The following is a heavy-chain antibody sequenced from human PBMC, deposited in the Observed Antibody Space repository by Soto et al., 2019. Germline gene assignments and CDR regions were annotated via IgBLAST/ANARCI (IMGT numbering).Heavy chain of an antibody. CDR1: GGSFRGYY. CDR3: ARGASLKGSSGWYQGIDF. CDR2: IHHSGTT. V-gene: IGHV4-34*01. Sequence: QVQLQQWGAGLLKPSETLSLTCAVYGGSFRGYYWSWIRQPPGKGLEWIGEIHHSGTTNSNPSLKSRVTMSVDTSKNQFSLNLSSVTAADTAIYYCARGASLKGSSGWYQGIDFWGQGTLVTVSS. J-gene: IGHJ4*02. D-gene: IGHD6-19*01.